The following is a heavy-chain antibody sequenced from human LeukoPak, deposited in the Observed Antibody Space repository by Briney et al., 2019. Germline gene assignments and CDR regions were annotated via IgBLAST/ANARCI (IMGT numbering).Heavy chain of an antibody. CDR3: AKDRPAASLNHYYYYMDV. V-gene: IGHV3-30*02. J-gene: IGHJ6*03. CDR1: GFTFSSYG. Sequence: GGSLRLSCAASGFTFSSYGMHWVRQAPGKGLGWVAFIRFDGNNKYYADSVKGRFIVSRDNSKNTLYLEVSSLRPEDTAVYYCAKDRPAASLNHYYYYMDVWGKGTTLTVSS. D-gene: IGHD1-14*01. CDR2: IRFDGNNK.